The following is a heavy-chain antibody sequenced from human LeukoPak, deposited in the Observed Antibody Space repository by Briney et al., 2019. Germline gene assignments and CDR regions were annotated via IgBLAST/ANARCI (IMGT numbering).Heavy chain of an antibody. J-gene: IGHJ4*02. V-gene: IGHV4-34*01. Sequence: TSETLSLTCAVYGGSFSGYYWSWIRQPPGKGLEWIGEINHSASTNYNPSLKSRVTISVDTSKNQFSLKLSSVTVADTAVYFCARAFGGSHFDYWGQGTLVIVSS. CDR3: ARAFGGSHFDY. CDR2: INHSAST. D-gene: IGHD1-26*01. CDR1: GGSFSGYY.